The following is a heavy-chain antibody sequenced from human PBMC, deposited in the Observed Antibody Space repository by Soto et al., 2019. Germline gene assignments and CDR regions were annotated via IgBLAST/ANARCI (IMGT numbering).Heavy chain of an antibody. Sequence: TSETLSLTCTVSGGSISSYYWSWIRQPPGKGLEWIGYIYYSGSTNYNPSLKSRVTISVDTSKNQFSLKLSSVTAADTAVYYCARSWLPFRFDYWGQGTLVTVSS. CDR3: ARSWLPFRFDY. CDR1: GGSISSYY. D-gene: IGHD5-12*01. CDR2: IYYSGST. V-gene: IGHV4-59*08. J-gene: IGHJ4*02.